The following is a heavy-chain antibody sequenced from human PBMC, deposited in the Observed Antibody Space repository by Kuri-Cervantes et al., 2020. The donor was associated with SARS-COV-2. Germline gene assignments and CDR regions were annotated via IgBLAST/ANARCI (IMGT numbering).Heavy chain of an antibody. CDR2: IYHSGST. CDR1: GGSISSGGYS. CDR3: ARTSGEVYYYDSSGYYYYFDY. D-gene: IGHD3-22*01. Sequence: SETLSLTCAVSGGSISSGGYSWSWIRQPPGKGLEWIGYIYHSGSTYYNPSLKSRVTISVDRSKNQFSLKLSSVTAADTAVYYCARTSGEVYYYDSSGYYYYFDYWGQGTLVTVSS. J-gene: IGHJ4*02. V-gene: IGHV4-30-2*01.